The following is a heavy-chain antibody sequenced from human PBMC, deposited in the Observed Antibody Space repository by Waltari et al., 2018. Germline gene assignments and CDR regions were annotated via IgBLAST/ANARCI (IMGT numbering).Heavy chain of an antibody. V-gene: IGHV4-39*01. J-gene: IGHJ2*01. CDR3: ATLPIPLELWYFDL. D-gene: IGHD1-7*01. Sequence: QLQLQESGPGLVNPSETLSLTCTVSGVSNSPSRYYWGWIRQPPGKGLDWIGSLHYGGSSYFNPSLKSRVTISVDTSKNQFSLKLTSVTAADTAVYYCATLPIPLELWYFDLWGRGTLVTVSS. CDR1: GVSNSPSRYY. CDR2: LHYGGSS.